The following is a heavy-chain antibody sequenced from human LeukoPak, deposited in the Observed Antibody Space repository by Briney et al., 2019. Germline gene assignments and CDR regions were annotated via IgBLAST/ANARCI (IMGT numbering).Heavy chain of an antibody. Sequence: ASVKVSCKASGYTFTSYYMHWVRQAPGQGLEWMGWINAYDGNTNYAQKLQGRVTMTTHTSTSTAYMELRSLRSDDTAVYYCARGSRATAGTVLQHWGQGTPVTVSS. CDR3: ARGSRATAGTVLQH. D-gene: IGHD6-13*01. CDR2: INAYDGNT. J-gene: IGHJ1*01. CDR1: GYTFTSYY. V-gene: IGHV1-18*04.